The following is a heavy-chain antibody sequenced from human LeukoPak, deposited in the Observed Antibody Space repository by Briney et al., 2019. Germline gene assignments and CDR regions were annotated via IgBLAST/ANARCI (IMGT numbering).Heavy chain of an antibody. D-gene: IGHD4-23*01. CDR2: INPSGGST. CDR3: ARDHGGNSGFPLMDV. CDR1: GYTFTNYY. Sequence: GASVKVSCKASGYTFTNYYMHWVRQAPGQGLEWMGIINPSGGSTSYAQKFQGRVTMTRDMSTSTVYMELSSLRSEDTAVYYCARDHGGNSGFPLMDVWGKGTTVTVSS. J-gene: IGHJ6*03. V-gene: IGHV1-46*01.